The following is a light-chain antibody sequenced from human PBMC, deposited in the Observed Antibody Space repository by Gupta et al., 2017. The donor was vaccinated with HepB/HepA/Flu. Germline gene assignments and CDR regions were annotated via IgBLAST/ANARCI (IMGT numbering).Light chain of an antibody. V-gene: IGKV3-15*01. Sequence: EIVMTQSTATLSLSPGERATLSCRASQSVSSKLAWYQQKPGQAPRRLIYGASTRATGIPARFSGSGSGTEFTLTISSLQSEDFAVYSCQQYNNWPLTFGGGTKVEIK. J-gene: IGKJ4*01. CDR3: QQYNNWPLT. CDR2: GAS. CDR1: QSVSSK.